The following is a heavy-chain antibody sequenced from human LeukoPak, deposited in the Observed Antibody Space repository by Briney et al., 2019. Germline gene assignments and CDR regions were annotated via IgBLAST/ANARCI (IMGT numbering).Heavy chain of an antibody. J-gene: IGHJ4*02. Sequence: SQTLSLTCAISGDSVSSNSAAWNWIRQSPSRGLEWLGRTYYRSKWYNDYAVSVKSRITINPDTSKNQFSLQLNFVTPEDTAVYYCVSQSGYSSSSLDYWGQGTLVTVSS. CDR1: GDSVSSNSAA. CDR3: VSQSGYSSSSLDY. CDR2: TYYRSKWYN. V-gene: IGHV6-1*01. D-gene: IGHD6-6*01.